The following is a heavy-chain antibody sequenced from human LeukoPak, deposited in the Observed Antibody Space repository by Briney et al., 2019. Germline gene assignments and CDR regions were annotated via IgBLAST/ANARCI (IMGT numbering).Heavy chain of an antibody. CDR2: IRSKAYGGTT. V-gene: IGHV3-49*04. CDR1: GFTFGDYA. CDR3: TGSFGELSFFAY. Sequence: GRSLRLSCTASGFTFGDYAMSWVRQAPGKGLEWVGFIRSKAYGGTTEYAASVKGRFTISRDDSKSIAYLQVNSLKTEDTAVYYCTGSFGELSFFAYWGQGTLVTVSS. D-gene: IGHD3-10*01. J-gene: IGHJ4*02.